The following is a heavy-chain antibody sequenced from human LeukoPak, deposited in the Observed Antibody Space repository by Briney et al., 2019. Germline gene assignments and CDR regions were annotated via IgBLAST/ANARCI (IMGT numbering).Heavy chain of an antibody. CDR1: GFSFTSYW. J-gene: IGHJ3*02. Sequence: KVGESLKISCKGSGFSFTSYWIGWVRQMPGKGLEWMEIIYPGDSDTRYSPSFQGQVTISADKSISTAYLQWSSLKASDTAMYYCAKMHESNLDAFDIWGQGTMVTVSS. CDR3: AKMHESNLDAFDI. CDR2: IYPGDSDT. D-gene: IGHD4-11*01. V-gene: IGHV5-51*01.